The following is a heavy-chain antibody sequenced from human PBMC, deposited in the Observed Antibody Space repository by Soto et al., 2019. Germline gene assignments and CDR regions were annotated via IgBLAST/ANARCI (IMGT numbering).Heavy chain of an antibody. CDR3: AKRPRALLTFDS. CDR1: GFIFSNYV. Sequence: EVQLVDSGGGLVQPGGSLRLSCAASGFIFSNYVMSWVRQAPGKGLEWVSSISDSGGTSYYADSVKGRFTISRDNSKNTRYLQRNSRRAEDTAIYYCAKRPRALLTFDSWGQGTLVTVSS. V-gene: IGHV3-23*04. CDR2: ISDSGGTS. D-gene: IGHD1-26*01. J-gene: IGHJ4*02.